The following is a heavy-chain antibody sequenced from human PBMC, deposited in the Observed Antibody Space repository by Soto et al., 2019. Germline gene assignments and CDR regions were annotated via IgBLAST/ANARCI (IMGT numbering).Heavy chain of an antibody. Sequence: GGSLRLSCAAPGFTFSSYAMTWVRQAPGKGLEWVSGISESGGSTYYADSVRGRFTISRDNSKNTLYLQVDSLRVEDTAVYYCAKALGSNWSTDYWGQGTLVTVSS. CDR3: AKALGSNWSTDY. CDR2: ISESGGST. CDR1: GFTFSSYA. D-gene: IGHD1-1*01. J-gene: IGHJ4*02. V-gene: IGHV3-23*01.